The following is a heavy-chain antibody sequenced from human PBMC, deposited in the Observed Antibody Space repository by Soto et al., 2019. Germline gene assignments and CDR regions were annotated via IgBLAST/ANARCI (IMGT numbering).Heavy chain of an antibody. CDR2: IIPIFGTA. V-gene: IGHV1-69*13. D-gene: IGHD3-22*01. CDR1: GGTFSSYA. CDR3: AREGLGYYYDSSGSHIPYYFDY. Sequence: VASVKVSCKASGGTFSSYAISWVRQAPGQGLEWMGGIIPIFGTANYAQKFQGRVTITADESTSTAYMELSSLRSEDTAVYYCAREGLGYYYDSSGSHIPYYFDYWG. J-gene: IGHJ4*01.